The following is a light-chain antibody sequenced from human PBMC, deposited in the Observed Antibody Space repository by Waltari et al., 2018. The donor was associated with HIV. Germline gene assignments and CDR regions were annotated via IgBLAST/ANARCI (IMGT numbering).Light chain of an antibody. V-gene: IGKV1-9*01. CDR3: QQLKSYPHT. J-gene: IGKJ4*01. Sequence: DIKLTQSPTFLSASVGDGLTITCRASQGISSSLAWYQQKPGKAPNLLIFDASTLQVGVPSRFSGSGSGTEFTLTVDSLQPEDFATYYCQQLKSYPHTFGGGTRVEI. CDR1: QGISSS. CDR2: DAS.